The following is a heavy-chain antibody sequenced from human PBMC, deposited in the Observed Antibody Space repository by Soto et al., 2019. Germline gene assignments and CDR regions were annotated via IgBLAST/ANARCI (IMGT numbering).Heavy chain of an antibody. V-gene: IGHV1-18*01. CDR3: ARDCDYYDSGGYCAFDI. Sequence: ASVKVSCKASGYTFTSYGISWVRQAPGQGLEWMGWISAYNGDTNYAQKLQGRVTMTTDTSTSTAYMELRSLRSDDTAVYYCARDCDYYDSGGYCAFDIWGQGTMVTVSS. CDR1: GYTFTSYG. CDR2: ISAYNGDT. J-gene: IGHJ3*02. D-gene: IGHD3-22*01.